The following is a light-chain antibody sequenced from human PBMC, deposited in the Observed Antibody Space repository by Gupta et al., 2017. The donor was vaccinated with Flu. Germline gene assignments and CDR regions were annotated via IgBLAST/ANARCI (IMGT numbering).Light chain of an antibody. V-gene: IGKV3-20*01. J-gene: IGKJ2*01. CDR3: QQYGSSPT. Sequence: EIVLTQSPGTLSLSPGERATLSCRASQSVGSTYLAWYQQKPGQAPRLLIYGASSRATGFPDRFRGSGSGTDFTLTISRPEPEDFAVYYCQQYGSSPTFGQGTKLEIK. CDR1: QSVGSTY. CDR2: GAS.